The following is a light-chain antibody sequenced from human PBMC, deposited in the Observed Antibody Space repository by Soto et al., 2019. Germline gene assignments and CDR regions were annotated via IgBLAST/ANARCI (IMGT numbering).Light chain of an antibody. V-gene: IGKV1-39*01. CDR3: QQSYDTPLT. J-gene: IGKJ3*01. CDR1: QSIRNY. CDR2: GAS. Sequence: DIQVTQSPSSLSASGGDRVTITCRASQSIRNYLNWYQQKQGKXXKXXIYGASSLQSGVPSKFSGSGYGTDLTLTISSLQPEDSEIYYCQQSYDTPLTFGAGTKVDIK.